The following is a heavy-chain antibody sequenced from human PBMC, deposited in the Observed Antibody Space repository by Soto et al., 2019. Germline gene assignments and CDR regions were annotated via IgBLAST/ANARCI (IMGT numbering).Heavy chain of an antibody. CDR2: INPSGGST. CDR1: GYTFTSYY. V-gene: IGHV1-46*01. J-gene: IGHJ6*02. Sequence: ASVKVSCKASGYTFTSYYMHWVRQAPGQGLEWMGIINPSGGSTSYAQKFQGRVTMTRDTSTSTVYMELSSLRSEDTAVYYCARDYAEGGAVADPYYYYGMDVWGQGQTVTGPS. CDR3: ARDYAEGGAVADPYYYYGMDV. D-gene: IGHD6-19*01.